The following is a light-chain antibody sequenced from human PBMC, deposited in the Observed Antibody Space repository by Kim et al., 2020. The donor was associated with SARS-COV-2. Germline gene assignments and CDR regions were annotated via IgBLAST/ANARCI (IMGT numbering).Light chain of an antibody. CDR2: DVS. CDR3: SSFTTSATWV. Sequence: GQAITNSCTGTSSDVGGYNYVSWYQQHPGKAPKAVIYDVSLRPSGVSNRFSGSKSGDTASLTISGLQAEDEAHYYCSSFTTSATWVFGGGTQLTVL. J-gene: IGLJ3*02. V-gene: IGLV2-14*03. CDR1: SSDVGGYNY.